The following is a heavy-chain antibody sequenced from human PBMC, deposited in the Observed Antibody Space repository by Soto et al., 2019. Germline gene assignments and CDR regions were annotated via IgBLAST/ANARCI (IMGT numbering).Heavy chain of an antibody. V-gene: IGHV3-9*01. CDR3: AKDSGVYYGSGSYIDY. CDR2: ISWNSGSI. Sequence: EVQLVESGGGLVQPGRSLRLSCAASGFTFDDYAMHWVRQAPGKGLEWVSGISWNSGSIGYADSVKGRFTISRDNAKNSLYLQMNSLRAEDTALYYCAKDSGVYYGSGSYIDYWGQGTLVTVSS. CDR1: GFTFDDYA. D-gene: IGHD3-10*01. J-gene: IGHJ4*02.